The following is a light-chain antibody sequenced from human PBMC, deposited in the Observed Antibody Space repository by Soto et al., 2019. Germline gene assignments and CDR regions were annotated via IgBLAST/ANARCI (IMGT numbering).Light chain of an antibody. V-gene: IGLV1-51*01. Sequence: QSVLTQPPSVSAAPGQRVTISCSGSSSNIGSGSNYVCWYQQLPGTAPKLLIFDNHERPSGIPDRFSGSKSGTSATLGITGLQTGDEADYYCGTWDNSLSAWVFGGGTKLTVL. CDR3: GTWDNSLSAWV. J-gene: IGLJ3*02. CDR2: DNH. CDR1: SSNIGSGSNY.